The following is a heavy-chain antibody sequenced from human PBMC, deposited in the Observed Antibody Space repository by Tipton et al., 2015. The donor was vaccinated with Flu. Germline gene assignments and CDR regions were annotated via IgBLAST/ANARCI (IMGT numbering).Heavy chain of an antibody. V-gene: IGHV3-30*04. Sequence: SLRLSCAASGFTFSSYAMHWVRQAPGKGLEWVAVISYDGEFKNYADSVKGRFTISRDNFKKTLYLQMNNLRVADTAVYYCARDEGVVNYYQGMDVWGQGTTVTVS. CDR3: ARDEGVVNYYQGMDV. CDR1: GFTFSSYA. CDR2: ISYDGEFK. J-gene: IGHJ6*02.